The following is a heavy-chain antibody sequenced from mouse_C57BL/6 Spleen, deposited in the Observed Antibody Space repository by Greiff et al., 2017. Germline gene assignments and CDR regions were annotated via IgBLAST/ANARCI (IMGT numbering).Heavy chain of an antibody. V-gene: IGHV1-81*01. CDR1: GYTFTSYG. J-gene: IGHJ4*01. CDR2: IYPRSGNT. CDR3: ARGDYDYDERVYYYAMDY. Sequence: VQLVESGAELARPGASVKLSCKASGYTFTSYGISWVKQRTGQGLEWIGEIYPRSGNTYYNEKFKGKATLTADKSSSTAYMELRSLTSEDSAVYFCARGDYDYDERVYYYAMDYWGQGTSVTVSS. D-gene: IGHD2-4*01.